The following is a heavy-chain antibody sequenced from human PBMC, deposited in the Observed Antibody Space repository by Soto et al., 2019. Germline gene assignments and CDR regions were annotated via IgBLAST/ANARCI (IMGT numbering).Heavy chain of an antibody. CDR1: GFTFSIYA. D-gene: IGHD6-19*01. V-gene: IGHV3-30*18. CDR3: AKERGPRRQWRIDPVDY. Sequence: QVQLVESGGGVVQPGRSLRVSCAASGFTFSIYAMHWVRQAPGTGLEWVAVISYDGTKTYYADSVKGRFTISSDNSKNTVYLQMNSLRDEDTAVYYCAKERGPRRQWRIDPVDYWGQGTLVTVSP. J-gene: IGHJ4*02. CDR2: ISYDGTKT.